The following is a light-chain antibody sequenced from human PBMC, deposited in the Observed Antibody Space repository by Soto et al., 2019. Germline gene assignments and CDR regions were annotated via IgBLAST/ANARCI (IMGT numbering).Light chain of an antibody. CDR3: CSYAGVNTVV. Sequence: QSALTQRASVSGSPGQSITISCTGTSSDVGSYNLVSWYQQHPGKAPKLIIYVGSERPSGVSHRFSGSKSGNTASLTISGLQAEDEADYFCCSYAGVNTVVFGSGTKVTVL. CDR1: SSDVGSYNL. CDR2: VGS. J-gene: IGLJ1*01. V-gene: IGLV2-23*01.